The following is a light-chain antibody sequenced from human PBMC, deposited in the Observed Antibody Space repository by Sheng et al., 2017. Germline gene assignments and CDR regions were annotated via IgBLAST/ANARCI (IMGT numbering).Light chain of an antibody. CDR1: SSNIGAGYD. CDR3: AAWDDSLNGWV. V-gene: IGLV1-40*01. Sequence: QSVLTQPPSVSGAPGQRVTISCTGSSSNIGAGYDVHWYQQLPGTAPKLLIYGNSNRPSGVPDRFSGSKSGTSASLAITGLQAEDEAGYYCAAWDDSLNGWVFGGGTKLTVL. J-gene: IGLJ3*02. CDR2: GNS.